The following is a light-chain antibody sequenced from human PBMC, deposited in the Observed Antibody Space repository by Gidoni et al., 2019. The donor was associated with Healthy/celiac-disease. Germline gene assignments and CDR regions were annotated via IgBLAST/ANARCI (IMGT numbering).Light chain of an antibody. CDR3: QRSYSTPWT. CDR2: VAS. CDR1: QGIRSY. Sequence: DIQLTHSPSSLSASVGDRGTIPRWASQGIRSYLNGYQQKPGKAPRLLIYVASSWQSGVPSRFSGSGSGTDFTLTISGLHPEDFATYYCQRSYSTPWTFGQGTKVEIK. V-gene: IGKV1-39*01. J-gene: IGKJ1*01.